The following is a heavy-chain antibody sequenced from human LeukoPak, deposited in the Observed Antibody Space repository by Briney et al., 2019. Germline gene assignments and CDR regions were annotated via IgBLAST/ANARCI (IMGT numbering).Heavy chain of an antibody. CDR2: IIPIFGTA. CDR1: GGTFSSYA. J-gene: IGHJ4*02. Sequence: GASVKGSCKASGGTFSSYAISWVRQAPGQGLEWMGGIIPIFGTANYAQKFQGRVTITADESTSTAYMELSSLRSEDTAVYYCARGSVTGTTIDYWGQGTLVTVSS. V-gene: IGHV1-69*13. D-gene: IGHD1-20*01. CDR3: ARGSVTGTTIDY.